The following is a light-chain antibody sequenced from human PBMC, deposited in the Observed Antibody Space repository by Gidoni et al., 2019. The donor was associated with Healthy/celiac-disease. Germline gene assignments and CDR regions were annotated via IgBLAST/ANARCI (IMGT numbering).Light chain of an antibody. CDR2: GAS. CDR1: QSVSSSY. V-gene: IGKV3-20*01. CDR3: YQYGSSPLT. Sequence: EIVFTQSPGTLSLSPGERATLSCRASQSVSSSYLAWYQQKPGQAPRLLIYGASSRASGMPDRFSGSGSCTAFTLTIISLVPDDFSVVYFYQYGSSPLTFGQGTKVEIK. J-gene: IGKJ1*01.